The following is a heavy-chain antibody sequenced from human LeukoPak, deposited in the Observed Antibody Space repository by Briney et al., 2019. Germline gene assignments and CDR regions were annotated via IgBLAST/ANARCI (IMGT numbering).Heavy chain of an antibody. V-gene: IGHV3-30*18. J-gene: IGHJ4*02. CDR1: GFTFSSYG. CDR2: ISYDGSNK. D-gene: IGHD3-22*01. CDR3: AKSPSPYYYDSSGPGY. Sequence: GGSLRLSCAASGFTFSSYGMHWVRQAPGKGLEWVAVISYDGSNKYYADSVKGRFTISRDNSKNTLYLQMNSLRAEDTAVYYCAKSPSPYYYDSSGPGYWGQGTLVTVSS.